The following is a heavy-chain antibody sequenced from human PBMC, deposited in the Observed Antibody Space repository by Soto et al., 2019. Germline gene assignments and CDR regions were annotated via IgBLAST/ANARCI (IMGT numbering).Heavy chain of an antibody. CDR2: IRANGANT. J-gene: IGHJ5*02. V-gene: IGHV1-18*04. Sequence: ASVKVSCKASGDTFTNYYIHWVRQAPGQGLEWMGTIRANGANTTYAQKLQGRVTMTTDTSTSTAYMELRSLRSDDTAVYYCARDYSYDSLLVFDPWGQGTLVTVSS. CDR1: GDTFTNYY. CDR3: ARDYSYDSLLVFDP. D-gene: IGHD3-22*01.